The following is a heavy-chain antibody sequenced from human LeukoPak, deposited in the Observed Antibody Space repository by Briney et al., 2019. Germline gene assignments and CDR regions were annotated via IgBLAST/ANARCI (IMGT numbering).Heavy chain of an antibody. CDR3: ARSPWPTLYWRRYFDY. CDR2: IYHSGST. J-gene: IGHJ4*02. D-gene: IGHD2-8*02. Sequence: KPSETLSLTCAVSGGSISSSNWWSWVRQPPGKGLEWIGEIYHSGSTNYNPSLKSRVTISVDKSKNQFSLKLSSVTAADTAVYYCARSPWPTLYWRRYFDYWGQGTLVTVSS. V-gene: IGHV4-4*02. CDR1: GGSISSSNW.